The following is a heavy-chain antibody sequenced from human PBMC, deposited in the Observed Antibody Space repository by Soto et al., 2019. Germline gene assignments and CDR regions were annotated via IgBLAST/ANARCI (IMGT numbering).Heavy chain of an antibody. Sequence: QVQLVQSGAEVKKPGASVKVSCKSSGYTFSMSGISWVRQAPGQGLELMGWISGYNGKTNYEQKFQDRVTMTTDTSTNMAYMELRSLRSDDTAVYYCAREGPRPYYYYGMDVWGQGTTVTVSS. CDR3: AREGPRPYYYYGMDV. V-gene: IGHV1-18*01. CDR1: GYTFSMSG. J-gene: IGHJ6*01. CDR2: ISGYNGKT.